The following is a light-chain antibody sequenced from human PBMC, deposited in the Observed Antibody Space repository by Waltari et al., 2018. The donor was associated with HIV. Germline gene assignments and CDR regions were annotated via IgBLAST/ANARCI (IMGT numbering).Light chain of an antibody. CDR2: GAS. Sequence: DIVLTQSPGTLSLSPGESATLSCRASESVNSDFLAWYQQRPGQAPRVLVYGASTRALGIPDRFSGSGSGTDFTLTISRLEPEDFAVYYCQQRSSWPPSITFGQGTRLEIK. CDR1: ESVNSDF. CDR3: QQRSSWPPSIT. J-gene: IGKJ5*01. V-gene: IGKV3D-20*02.